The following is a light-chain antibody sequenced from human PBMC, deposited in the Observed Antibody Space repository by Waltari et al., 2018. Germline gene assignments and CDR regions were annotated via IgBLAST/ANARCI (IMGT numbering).Light chain of an antibody. CDR2: EAS. J-gene: IGKJ5*01. CDR1: QSISSW. CDR3: QQFNSYSSVT. Sequence: DIKMSQYHYTMYESVRDRVTMTCRASQSISSWLAWYQQKPGKAPKLLIYEASTFQIGVPSRFSGSGSGTEFTLTISSLQPDDFATYYCQQFNSYSSVTFGQGTRLEIQ. V-gene: IGKV1-5*01.